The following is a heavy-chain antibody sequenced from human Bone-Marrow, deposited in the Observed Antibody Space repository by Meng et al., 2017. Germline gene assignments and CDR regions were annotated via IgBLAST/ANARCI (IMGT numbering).Heavy chain of an antibody. J-gene: IGHJ1*01. Sequence: GESLKISCAASGFTFSSYSMNWVRQAPGKGLEWVSYISSSGSTIYYADSVKGRFTISRDNAKNSLYLQMNSLRAEDTAVYYCARETYYYDSSGRGYFQHWGQGTLVTVSS. CDR2: ISSSGSTI. CDR1: GFTFSSYS. CDR3: ARETYYYDSSGRGYFQH. V-gene: IGHV3-48*04. D-gene: IGHD3-22*01.